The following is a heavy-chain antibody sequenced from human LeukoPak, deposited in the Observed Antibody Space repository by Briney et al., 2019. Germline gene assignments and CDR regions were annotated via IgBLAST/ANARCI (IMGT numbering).Heavy chain of an antibody. D-gene: IGHD5-18*01. CDR3: ARAGYSYGYFFDY. V-gene: IGHV4-59*01. J-gene: IGHJ4*02. CDR2: IYYSGST. CDR1: GGSISSYY. Sequence: SETLSLTCTVSGGSISSYYWSWIRQPPGKGLEWIGYIYYSGSTNYNPSLKRRVTISVDTSKNKFSMKLSSVTAADTAVYYCARAGYSYGYFFDYWGQGTLVTVSS.